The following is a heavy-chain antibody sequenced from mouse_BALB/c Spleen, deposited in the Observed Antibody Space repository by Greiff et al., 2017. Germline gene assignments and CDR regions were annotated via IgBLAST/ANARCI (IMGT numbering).Heavy chain of an antibody. CDR3: ARRDGSSYGAFDY. CDR1: GYTFTSYV. Sequence: VHVKQSGPELVKPGASVKMSCKASGYTFTSYVMHWVKQKPGQGLEWIGYINPYNDGTKYNEKFKGKATLTSDKSSSTAYMELSSLTSEDSAVYYCARRDGSSYGAFDYWGQGTTLTVSS. CDR2: INPYNDGT. D-gene: IGHD1-1*01. V-gene: IGHV1-14*01. J-gene: IGHJ2*01.